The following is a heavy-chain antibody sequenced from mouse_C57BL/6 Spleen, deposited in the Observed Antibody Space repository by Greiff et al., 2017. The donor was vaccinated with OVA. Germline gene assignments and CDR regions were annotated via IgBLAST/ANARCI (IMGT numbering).Heavy chain of an antibody. CDR2: ISSGSSTI. Sequence: EVQLVESGGGLVKPGGSLTLSCAASGFTFSDYGMHWVRQAPEKGLEWVAYISSGSSTIYYADTVQGRFTISRDNAKNTLFLQMTRLRAEDTAMYYGARALTGFWYFDGWGTGTTVTVSS. CDR3: ARALTGFWYFDG. D-gene: IGHD4-1*01. J-gene: IGHJ1*03. V-gene: IGHV5-17*01. CDR1: GFTFSDYG.